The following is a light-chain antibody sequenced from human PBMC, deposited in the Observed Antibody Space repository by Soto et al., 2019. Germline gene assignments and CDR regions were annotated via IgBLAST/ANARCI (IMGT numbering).Light chain of an antibody. CDR2: ENN. J-gene: IGLJ3*02. CDR1: SSNIGNNY. CDR3: GTWDSSLSAL. V-gene: IGLV1-51*02. Sequence: QSVLTQPPSVSADPGQKVTISCSGSSSNIGNNYVSWYQQLPGTAPKLLIYENNKRPSGIPDRFSGSKSGTSATLGITGLQTGDEADYYCGTWDSSLSALFGGGTKLTVL.